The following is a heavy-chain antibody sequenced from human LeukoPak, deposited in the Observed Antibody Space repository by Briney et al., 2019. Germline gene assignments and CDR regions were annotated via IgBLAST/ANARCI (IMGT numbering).Heavy chain of an antibody. CDR1: GGTFSSYA. D-gene: IGHD6-13*01. V-gene: IGHV1-69*05. CDR3: ALRQPDAFDI. J-gene: IGHJ3*02. CDR2: IIPIFGTA. Sequence: SVKVSCKASGGTFSSYAISWVRQAPGQGLEWMGRIIPIFGTANYAQKFQGRVTITTDGSTSTAYMELSSLRSEDTAVYYCALRQPDAFDIWGQGTMVTVSS.